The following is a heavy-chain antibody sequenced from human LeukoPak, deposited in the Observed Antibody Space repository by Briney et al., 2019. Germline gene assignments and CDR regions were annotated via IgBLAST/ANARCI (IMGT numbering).Heavy chain of an antibody. D-gene: IGHD3-22*01. CDR3: ARDWRDSSGYYYY. J-gene: IGHJ4*02. CDR2: ISYDGSNK. V-gene: IGHV3-30*04. Sequence: GGSLRLSCAASGFTFSSYAMHWVRQAPGKGLEWVAVISYDGSNKYYADSVKGRFTISRDNSKNTLYLQMNSLRAEDTAVYYCARDWRDSSGYYYYWGQGTLVTVSS. CDR1: GFTFSSYA.